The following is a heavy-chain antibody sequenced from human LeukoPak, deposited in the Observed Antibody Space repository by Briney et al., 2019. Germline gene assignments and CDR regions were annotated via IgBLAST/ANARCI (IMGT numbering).Heavy chain of an antibody. CDR2: ISYDGSNK. J-gene: IGHJ3*02. V-gene: IGHV3-30-3*01. Sequence: GGSLTLSCAVSGFTFSSYAMHWVRPAPGGGGEWVAVISYDGSNKYHADSVTGRFTISRDNSNNTLYLQMNRLRAEDTAVYYCARGADNWNDVDAFDIWGQGTMVTVSS. CDR1: GFTFSSYA. CDR3: ARGADNWNDVDAFDI. D-gene: IGHD1-1*01.